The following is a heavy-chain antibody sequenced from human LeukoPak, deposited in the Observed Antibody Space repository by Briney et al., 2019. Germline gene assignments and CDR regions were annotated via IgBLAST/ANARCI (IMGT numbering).Heavy chain of an antibody. J-gene: IGHJ3*02. CDR2: ISSSSSYI. V-gene: IGHV3-21*01. D-gene: IGHD6-19*01. CDR1: GFTFSSYS. Sequence: GGSLRLSCAASGFTFSSYSMNWVRQAPGKGLEWVSSISSSSSYIYYADSVKGRFTISRENAKNSLYLQMNSLRAGDTAVYYCARTVAVAGNGAFDIWGQGTMVTVSS. CDR3: ARTVAVAGNGAFDI.